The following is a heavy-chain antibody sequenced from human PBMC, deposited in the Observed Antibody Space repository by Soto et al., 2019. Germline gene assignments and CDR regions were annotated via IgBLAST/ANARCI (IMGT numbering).Heavy chain of an antibody. CDR1: GFTFSNAW. CDR3: ARDLSQQPDLFDY. Sequence: GGSLRLSCAASGFTFSNAWMSWVRQAPGKGLEWVGRIKSKTDGGTTDYAAPVKGRFTISRDDSKNTLYLQMNSLKTEDTAVYYCARDLSQQPDLFDYWGQGTLVTVSS. D-gene: IGHD2-2*01. J-gene: IGHJ4*02. CDR2: IKSKTDGGTT. V-gene: IGHV3-15*01.